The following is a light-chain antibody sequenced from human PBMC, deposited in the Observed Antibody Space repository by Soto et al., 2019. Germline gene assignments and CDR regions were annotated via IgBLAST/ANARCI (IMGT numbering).Light chain of an antibody. J-gene: IGKJ3*01. V-gene: IGKV3-11*01. CDR3: QQRKNWPEFT. CDR1: QSVSSS. CDR2: DAS. Sequence: EIVLTQSPATLSLSPEERATLSCRASQSVSSSLVWYQQKRGQAPRLLIYDASNRDTGIPARFSGSGSGTDFTLTISSLEPEDFAVYYCQQRKNWPEFTFGPGTKVDIK.